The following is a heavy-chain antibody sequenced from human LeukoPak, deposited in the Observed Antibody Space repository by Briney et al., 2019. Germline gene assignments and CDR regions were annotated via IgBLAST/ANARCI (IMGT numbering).Heavy chain of an antibody. CDR1: SGSFSGYY. CDR3: ARGPSLAYDIVGRPYYYNGMDV. D-gene: IGHD2-21*01. CDR2: INHSGST. Sequence: SETLSLTCAVYSGSFSGYYWSWIRHPPGKRLEWIGEINHSGSTNYNTSLKSRVTISVDTSKNQFSLKLSSLTAADTAVYYCARGPSLAYDIVGRPYYYNGMDVWGQGTTATVSS. J-gene: IGHJ6*02. V-gene: IGHV4-34*01.